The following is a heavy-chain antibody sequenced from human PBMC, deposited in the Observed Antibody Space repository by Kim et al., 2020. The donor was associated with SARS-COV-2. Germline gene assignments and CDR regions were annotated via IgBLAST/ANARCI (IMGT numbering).Heavy chain of an antibody. CDR3: AREPWRSRYSGLHYFDS. CDR1: AGSITSYY. Sequence: SETLSLTCNVSAGSITSYYWNWIRQPPGKVLEWIGYTYYTGATHYNPSLKSRVTISIDTSKNQVSLKLSSVTAADTAVYYCAREPWRSRYSGLHYFDSWGQGTLVTVSS. CDR2: TYYTGAT. J-gene: IGHJ4*02. V-gene: IGHV4-59*13. D-gene: IGHD3-3*01.